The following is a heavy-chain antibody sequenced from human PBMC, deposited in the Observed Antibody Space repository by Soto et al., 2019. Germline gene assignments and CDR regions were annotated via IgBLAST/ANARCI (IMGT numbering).Heavy chain of an antibody. Sequence: ASVKVSCKASGYTFTSYAMHWVRQAPGQRLEGMGWINAGNGNTKYSQKFQGRVTITRDTSASTAYMELSSLRSEDTAVYYCARNRIFGVAPGGYWGQGTLVTVSS. D-gene: IGHD3-3*01. J-gene: IGHJ4*02. CDR2: INAGNGNT. CDR1: GYTFTSYA. CDR3: ARNRIFGVAPGGY. V-gene: IGHV1-3*01.